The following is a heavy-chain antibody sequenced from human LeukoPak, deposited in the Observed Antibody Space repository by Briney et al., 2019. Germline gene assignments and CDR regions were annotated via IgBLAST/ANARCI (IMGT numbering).Heavy chain of an antibody. D-gene: IGHD3-3*01. CDR3: ARAHYDFWSGYYHRYFDY. CDR2: IYYSGST. V-gene: IGHV4-59*01. J-gene: IGHJ4*02. CDR1: GGSISSDY. Sequence: SETLSLTCTVSGGSISSDYWTWIRQPAGKGLEWIGYIYYSGSTNYNPSLKSRVTISVDTSKNQFSLKLSSVTAADTAVYYCARAHYDFWSGYYHRYFDYWGQGTLVTVSS.